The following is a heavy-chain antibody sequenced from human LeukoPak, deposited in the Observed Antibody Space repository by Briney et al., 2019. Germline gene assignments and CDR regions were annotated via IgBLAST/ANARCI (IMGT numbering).Heavy chain of an antibody. J-gene: IGHJ4*02. V-gene: IGHV1-18*01. D-gene: IGHD4-17*01. CDR2: ISAYNGNT. CDR1: GYTFASYG. Sequence: ASVKVSCKASGYTFASYGISWVRQAPGQGLEWMGWISAYNGNTNYAQKLQGRVTMTTDTSTSTAYMELRSLRSDDTAVYYCARGTDYGDYIDYFDYWGQGTLVTVSS. CDR3: ARGTDYGDYIDYFDY.